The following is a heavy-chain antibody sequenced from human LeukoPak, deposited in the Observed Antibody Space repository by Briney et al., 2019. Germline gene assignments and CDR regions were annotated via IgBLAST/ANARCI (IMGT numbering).Heavy chain of an antibody. V-gene: IGHV3-15*01. CDR1: GFTFSNAW. CDR2: IKSKTDGGTT. J-gene: IGHJ6*02. Sequence: GGSLRLSCAASGFTFSNAWMSWVRQAPGKGLEWVGRIKSKTDGGTTDYAAPVKGRFTISRDDSKNTLYLQMNSLKTEDTAVYYCTTARLRLRGYYYYYGMDVWGQGTTVTVSS. D-gene: IGHD4-17*01. CDR3: TTARLRLRGYYYYYGMDV.